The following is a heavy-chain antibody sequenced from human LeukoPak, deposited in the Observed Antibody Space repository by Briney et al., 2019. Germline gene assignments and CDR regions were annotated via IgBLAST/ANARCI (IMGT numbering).Heavy chain of an antibody. CDR1: GFTFSSYW. CDR3: AKKHDILTGYLYDY. V-gene: IGHV3-74*01. CDR2: INSDGSST. J-gene: IGHJ4*02. D-gene: IGHD3-9*01. Sequence: PGGSLRLSCAASGFTFSSYWMHWVRQVAGRGLVWVSRINSDGSSTIYADSVKGRFTISRDISKNTLYLQMNSLRAEDTAVYYCAKKHDILTGYLYDYWGQGTLVTVSS.